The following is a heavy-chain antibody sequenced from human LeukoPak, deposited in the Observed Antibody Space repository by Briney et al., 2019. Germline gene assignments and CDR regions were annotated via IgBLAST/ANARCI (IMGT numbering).Heavy chain of an antibody. D-gene: IGHD4-17*01. J-gene: IGHJ5*02. Sequence: GGSLRLSCAASGFTFSSYAMHWVRQAPGKGLEWVAVISYDGSNKYYADSVKGRFTISRDNSKNTLYLQMNSLRAEDTAVYYCAKDFTVTTRGWFDPWGQGTLVTVSS. CDR1: GFTFSSYA. V-gene: IGHV3-30*04. CDR3: AKDFTVTTRGWFDP. CDR2: ISYDGSNK.